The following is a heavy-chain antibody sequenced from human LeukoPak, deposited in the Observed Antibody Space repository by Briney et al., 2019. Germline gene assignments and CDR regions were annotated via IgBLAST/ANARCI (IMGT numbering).Heavy chain of an antibody. CDR3: ARVSSVTNFDY. CDR1: GGSISSYY. Sequence: SETLSLTCTVSGGSISSYYWSWIRQPPGKGLEWIGYIYYSGSTNYNPSLKSRATISVDTSKNQFSLKLSSVTAADTAVYYCARVSSVTNFDYWGQGTLVTVSS. CDR2: IYYSGST. D-gene: IGHD3-10*01. V-gene: IGHV4-59*01. J-gene: IGHJ4*02.